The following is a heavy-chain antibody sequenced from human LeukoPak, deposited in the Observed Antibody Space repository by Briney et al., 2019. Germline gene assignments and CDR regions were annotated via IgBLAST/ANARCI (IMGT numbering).Heavy chain of an antibody. CDR1: GFTFINNA. CDR2: ISGGGNST. D-gene: IGHD2-15*01. CDR3: AKARAVVVVAATNY. Sequence: PGRSLRLSCAASGFTFINNAMSWVRQAPGKGLEWVSAISGGGNSTYYADSVKGRFTISRDNSKNTLFLQMNSLRAEDTAVYYCAKARAVVVVAATNYWGQGTLVTVSS. V-gene: IGHV3-23*01. J-gene: IGHJ4*02.